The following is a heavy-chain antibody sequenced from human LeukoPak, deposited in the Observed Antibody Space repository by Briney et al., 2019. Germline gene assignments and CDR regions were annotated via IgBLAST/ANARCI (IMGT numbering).Heavy chain of an antibody. D-gene: IGHD2-15*01. CDR2: VSGNGGNT. CDR3: ATLGYCSGGSCPDAFDI. CDR1: GFTFIDYV. Sequence: GGSLRLSCAASGFTFIDYVMGWVRQPPGKGLEWVSGVSGNGGNTYYADSVKGRFTISRDYSKSTLYLQMNSLRAEDTAVYYCATLGYCSGGSCPDAFDIWGQGTMVTVS. J-gene: IGHJ3*02. V-gene: IGHV3-23*01.